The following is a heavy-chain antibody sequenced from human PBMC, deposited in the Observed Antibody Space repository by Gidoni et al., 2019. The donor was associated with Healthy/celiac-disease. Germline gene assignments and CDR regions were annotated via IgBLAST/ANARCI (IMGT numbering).Heavy chain of an antibody. V-gene: IGHV3-23*01. CDR1: GCTFSSYA. J-gene: IGHJ5*02. D-gene: IGHD6-19*01. CDR2: ISGSGGST. CDR3: AKDKGRGGAVAP. Sequence: EVQLLESGGGLVQPGGSLRLSCAASGCTFSSYAMSWVRQAPGKGLEWVSAISGSGGSTYYADSVKGRFTISRDNSKNTLYLQMNSLRAEDTAVYYCAKDKGRGGAVAPWGQGTLVTVSS.